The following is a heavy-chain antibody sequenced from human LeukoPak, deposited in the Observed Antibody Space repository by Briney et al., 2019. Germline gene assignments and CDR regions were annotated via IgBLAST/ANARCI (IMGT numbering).Heavy chain of an antibody. J-gene: IGHJ3*02. CDR1: GFTFSSYG. CDR2: ISGSGGST. CDR3: ARISQWLVTNAFDI. Sequence: PGGSLRLSCAASGFTFSSYGMSWVRQAPGKGLEWVSAISGSGGSTYYADSVKGRFTISRDNAKNSLYLQMNSLRAEDTAVYYCARISQWLVTNAFDIWGQGTMVTVSS. D-gene: IGHD6-19*01. V-gene: IGHV3-23*01.